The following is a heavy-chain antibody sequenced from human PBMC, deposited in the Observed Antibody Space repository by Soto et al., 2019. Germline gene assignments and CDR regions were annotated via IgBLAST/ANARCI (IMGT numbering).Heavy chain of an antibody. CDR3: ARSRSGAVPDSFGY. D-gene: IGHD3-3*01. CDR2: ISKDGSVK. Sequence: QVQLVESGGRVVQPGGSLRLSYAASGFMFSRYAIHWVRQAPGKGLEWVAVISKDGSVKYYADSVRGRFSISRDKSKNTVYLEMNGMRDDDTAVFYCARSRSGAVPDSFGYWGQGTLVTVSS. CDR1: GFMFSRYA. V-gene: IGHV3-30-3*01. J-gene: IGHJ1*01.